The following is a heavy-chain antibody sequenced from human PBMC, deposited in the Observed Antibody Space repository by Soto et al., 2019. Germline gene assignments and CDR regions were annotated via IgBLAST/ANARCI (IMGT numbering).Heavy chain of an antibody. CDR1: GYTFTGYY. Sequence: AAVKISCKASGYTFTGYYMHWVRQAPGQGLEWMGWINPNSGGTNYAQKFQGWVTMTRHTSISTAYMELSRLRSDDTAVYYCARVGYCSSTRCDGDAFDIWGQGTMVT. D-gene: IGHD2-2*01. J-gene: IGHJ3*02. CDR2: INPNSGGT. V-gene: IGHV1-2*04. CDR3: ARVGYCSSTRCDGDAFDI.